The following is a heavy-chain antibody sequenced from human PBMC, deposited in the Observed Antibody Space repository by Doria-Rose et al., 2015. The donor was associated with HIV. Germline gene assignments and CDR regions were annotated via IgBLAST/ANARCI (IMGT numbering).Heavy chain of an antibody. CDR1: GVSLSSPGMG. CDR3: ARIKSSRWYHKYYFDF. CDR2: IFSYDDR. J-gene: IGHJ4*02. Sequence: QVTLKESGPVLVKPTETLTLTCTVSGVSLSSPGMGVSWIRQPPGKALEWLANIFSYDDRSYKTSLESRLTISRGTSKSQVVLTMTDMDPVDTATYYCARIKSSRWYHKYYFDFWGQGTLVIVSA. D-gene: IGHD6-13*01. V-gene: IGHV2-26*01.